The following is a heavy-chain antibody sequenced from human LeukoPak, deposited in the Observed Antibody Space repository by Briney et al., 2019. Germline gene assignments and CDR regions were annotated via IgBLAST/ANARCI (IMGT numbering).Heavy chain of an antibody. Sequence: PSETLSLTCTVSGGSISSSSYYWNWIRQPPGKGLEWIGYIYYSGSTNYNPSLKSRVTISVDTSKNQFSLKLSSVTAADTAVYYCARGGIAAAGSGEYFQHWGQGTLVTVSS. J-gene: IGHJ1*01. D-gene: IGHD6-13*01. CDR3: ARGGIAAAGSGEYFQH. V-gene: IGHV4-61*01. CDR1: GGSISSSSYY. CDR2: IYYSGST.